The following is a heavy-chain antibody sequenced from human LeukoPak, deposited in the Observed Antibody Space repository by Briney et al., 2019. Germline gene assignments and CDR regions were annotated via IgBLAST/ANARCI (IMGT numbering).Heavy chain of an antibody. J-gene: IGHJ5*02. V-gene: IGHV3-23*01. D-gene: IGHD2/OR15-2a*01. CDR1: GVIISSYA. CDR3: AKDRVSPGFNWFDP. CDR2: INGRGDNT. Sequence: AGGSLRLSCAASGVIISSYAMSWVRQAPGKGLEWVSAINGRGDNTYYADFVKGRFTISRDNSKSTVYLQMNSLRTEDTAVYYRAKDRVSPGFNWFDPWGQGTLVTVSS.